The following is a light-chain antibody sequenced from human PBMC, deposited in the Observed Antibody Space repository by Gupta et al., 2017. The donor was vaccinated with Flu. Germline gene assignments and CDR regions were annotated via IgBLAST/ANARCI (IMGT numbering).Light chain of an antibody. CDR2: EDS. CDR3: QSYGGSNPMV. CDR1: SGNIAYDY. V-gene: IGLV6-57*01. Sequence: FVLTQPRSVSESPGKTVTISCTRSSGNIAYDYVQWYQQRPGSSPTTVIYEDSQRPSGVPDRFSGSIDRSSNSASLTISGLQTEDEADYFCQSYGGSNPMVFGGGTKLTVL. J-gene: IGLJ3*02.